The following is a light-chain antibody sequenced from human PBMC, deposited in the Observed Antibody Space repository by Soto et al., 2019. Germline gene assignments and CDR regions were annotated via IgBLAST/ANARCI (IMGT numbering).Light chain of an antibody. CDR1: SGHSSYI. CDR3: ETWDNNILV. V-gene: IGLV4-60*02. Sequence: QLVLTQSSSASASLGSSVKLTCTLTSGHSSYIIAWHQQQPGKATRYLMKLEGSGSYNKGSGVPDRFSGSSSGADRYLTISNLQFEDEADYYCETWDNNILVFGGGTKLTVL. CDR2: LEGSGSY. J-gene: IGLJ2*01.